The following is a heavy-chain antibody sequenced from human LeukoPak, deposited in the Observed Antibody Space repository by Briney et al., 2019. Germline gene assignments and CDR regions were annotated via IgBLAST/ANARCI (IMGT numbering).Heavy chain of an antibody. CDR1: GDSISSGGHY. J-gene: IGHJ4*02. V-gene: IGHV4-31*11. CDR3: XXXPXIWXEYGRLEY. CDR2: IFHTGST. Sequence: MTSQTLSLTCAVSGDSISSGGHYWNWIRQRPGNGLEWIGYIFHTGSTYYNPSLKSRVTISVDTSKSQFSLKLSSVTAADTAVYXXXXXPXIWXEYGRLEYWGQGALVTVSS. D-gene: IGHD1-1*01.